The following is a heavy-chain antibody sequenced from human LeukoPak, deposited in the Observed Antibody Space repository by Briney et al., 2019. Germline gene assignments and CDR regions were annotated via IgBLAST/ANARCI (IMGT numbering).Heavy chain of an antibody. Sequence: GGSLRLSRAASGFTFSIYSMNWVRPAPEKGVEWVSSISSISSYIYYAQSVKGRFTISRDNAKISLYLQMNSLRAEDTAVYYCARDYMGRWDYWGQGTLVTVSS. V-gene: IGHV3-21*01. CDR2: ISSISSYI. D-gene: IGHD5-24*01. CDR1: GFTFSIYS. CDR3: ARDYMGRWDY. J-gene: IGHJ4*02.